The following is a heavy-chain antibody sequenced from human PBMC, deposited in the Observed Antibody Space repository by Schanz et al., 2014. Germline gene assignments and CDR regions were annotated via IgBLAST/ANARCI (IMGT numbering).Heavy chain of an antibody. CDR1: GFGFSSYS. D-gene: IGHD1-1*01. CDR3: ARDRRNADLDY. J-gene: IGHJ4*02. V-gene: IGHV3-48*01. Sequence: EVQLVESGGGLIQPGGSLRLSCAASGFGFSSYSMNWVRQAPGKGPEWVSYIRSSSTPIYYADSVKGRFTISRDNAKNSLYLEMYSLRAEDTALYYCARDRRNADLDYWGQGTLXTVSS. CDR2: IRSSSTPI.